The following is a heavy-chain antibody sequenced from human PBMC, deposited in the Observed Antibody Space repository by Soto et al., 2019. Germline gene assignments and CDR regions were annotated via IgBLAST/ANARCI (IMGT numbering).Heavy chain of an antibody. D-gene: IGHD4-17*01. Sequence: QVQLQQWGAGLLKPSETLSLTCAVYGGSFSGYYWSWIRQPPGKGLEWIGEINHSGSTNYNPSLKRRVTISVDTSKNQFSLKLSSVTAAATAVYYCGRGLGSVTTGNFDYWGQGTLVTVSS. V-gene: IGHV4-34*01. J-gene: IGHJ4*02. CDR3: GRGLGSVTTGNFDY. CDR2: INHSGST. CDR1: GGSFSGYY.